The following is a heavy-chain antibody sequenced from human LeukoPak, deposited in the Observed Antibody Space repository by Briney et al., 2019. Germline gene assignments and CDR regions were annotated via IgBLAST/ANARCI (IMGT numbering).Heavy chain of an antibody. CDR3: IKDLSYRIFDAFDI. V-gene: IGHV3-9*01. CDR1: GFTFDGYG. Sequence: KPGGSLRLSCAASGFTFDGYGMHWVRQAPGKGLEWVSGISGNSGSIGYADSVKGRFTISRDNAKNSLYLQMNSLRAEDTALYYCIKDLSYRIFDAFDIWGQGTMVTVSS. D-gene: IGHD3-3*02. CDR2: ISGNSGSI. J-gene: IGHJ3*02.